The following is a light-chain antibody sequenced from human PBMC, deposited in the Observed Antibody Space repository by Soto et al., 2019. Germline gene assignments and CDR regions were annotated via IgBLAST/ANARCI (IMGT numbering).Light chain of an antibody. CDR2: AAS. CDR1: QSVTSY. CDR3: QQSYSSQYT. Sequence: DIQMTQSPSSLSASIGDRVTITCRASQSVTSYLNWYQQKPGKAPTLLIYAASSLHSGVPSKFRGGGSRTYFTLTINSLQPEDFATYYCQQSYSSQYTFGQGTKLEIK. V-gene: IGKV1-39*01. J-gene: IGKJ2*01.